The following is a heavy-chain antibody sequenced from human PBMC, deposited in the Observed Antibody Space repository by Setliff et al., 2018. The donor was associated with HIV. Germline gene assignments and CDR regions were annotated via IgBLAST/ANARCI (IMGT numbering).Heavy chain of an antibody. J-gene: IGHJ6*03. CDR3: ARGGYGDYVSVRYYYCMDV. CDR2: TYSGGTT. V-gene: IGHV3-66*02. D-gene: IGHD4-17*01. Sequence: GGSLRLSCAASGFTFSSYAMNWVRQPPGKGLEWVSVTYSGGTTNYADSVKGRFTVSRDSSKNTLYLQMDSLRPEDTAVYSCARGGYGDYVSVRYYYCMDVWGKGTTVTVSS. CDR1: GFTFSSYA.